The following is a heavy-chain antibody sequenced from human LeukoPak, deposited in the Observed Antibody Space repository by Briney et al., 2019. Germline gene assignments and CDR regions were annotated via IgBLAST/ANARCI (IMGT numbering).Heavy chain of an antibody. CDR1: GFTFSSYW. V-gene: IGHV3-74*01. CDR3: ASWADGTVTTFDY. J-gene: IGHJ4*02. D-gene: IGHD4-17*01. Sequence: PGGSLRLSCATSGFTFSSYWMHWVRQAPGKGLVWVSRINSDGSSTRYADSVKGRFTISRDNAKNTLYLQMNSLRAEDTAVYYCASWADGTVTTFDYWGQGTLVTVSS. CDR2: INSDGSST.